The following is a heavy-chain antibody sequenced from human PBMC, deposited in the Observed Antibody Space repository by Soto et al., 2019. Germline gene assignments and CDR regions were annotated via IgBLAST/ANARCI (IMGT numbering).Heavy chain of an antibody. CDR2: ISSRISYI. Sequence: AGSLRLACAPSRFTFSSYSMNCVRQAPGKVLEWVASISSRISYIYYADSVKGRFSISRDNAKNSMYLQMNSLSAEDTAVSYCARGGGEYYDFWSGYYRIDAFDIWGQGTMVTVSS. D-gene: IGHD3-3*01. CDR3: ARGGGEYYDFWSGYYRIDAFDI. V-gene: IGHV3-21*01. J-gene: IGHJ3*02. CDR1: RFTFSSYS.